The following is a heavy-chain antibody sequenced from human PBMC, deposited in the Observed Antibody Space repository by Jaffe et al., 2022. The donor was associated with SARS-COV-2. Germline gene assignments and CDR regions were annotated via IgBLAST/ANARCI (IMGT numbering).Heavy chain of an antibody. CDR2: INPSGGTT. J-gene: IGHJ4*02. V-gene: IGHV1-46*01. CDR3: ARDGRGYTYGSFYY. CDR1: GYTFTTYS. Sequence: QVQLVQSGAEVKKPGASVKVSCTASGYTFTTYSIHWVRQAPGQGLEWMGIINPSGGTTSYPQNFQGRVTMTRDTSTSTFYMELSSLRSEDTAVYYCARDGRGYTYGSFYYWGQGTLVTVSS. D-gene: IGHD5-18*01.